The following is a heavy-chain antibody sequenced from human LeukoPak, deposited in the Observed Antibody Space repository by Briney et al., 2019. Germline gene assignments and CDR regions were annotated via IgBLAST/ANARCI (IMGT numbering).Heavy chain of an antibody. Sequence: ASVKVSCKASGGTFSSYAISWVRQAPGQGLEWMGGIIPIFGTANYAQKFQGRVTITADKSTSTAYMELSSLRSEDTAVYYCARDLPYGDLRPNWFDPWGQGTLVTVSS. CDR1: GGTFSSYA. CDR2: IIPIFGTA. D-gene: IGHD4-17*01. V-gene: IGHV1-69*06. J-gene: IGHJ5*02. CDR3: ARDLPYGDLRPNWFDP.